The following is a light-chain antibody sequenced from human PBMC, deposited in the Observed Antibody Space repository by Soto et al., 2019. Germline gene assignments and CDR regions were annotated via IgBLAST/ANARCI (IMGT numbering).Light chain of an antibody. Sequence: DIVIAQSPGPLSFSPGERATLSFRASESVRRNLAWYQQKPGQAPRLLIHGASTRATGIPARFSGSGSGTEFTLTISSLQSEDFAIYYCQQYNDWWTFGQGTKVDI. CDR3: QQYNDWWT. V-gene: IGKV3-15*01. CDR1: ESVRRN. J-gene: IGKJ1*01. CDR2: GAS.